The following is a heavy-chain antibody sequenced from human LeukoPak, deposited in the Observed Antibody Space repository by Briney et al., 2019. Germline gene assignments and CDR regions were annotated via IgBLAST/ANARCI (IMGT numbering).Heavy chain of an antibody. V-gene: IGHV3-7*01. J-gene: IGHJ3*02. CDR2: IKQDGSEK. CDR1: GFTFSSYW. CDR3: ARERNRDYDSSGYFWTNDAFDI. D-gene: IGHD3-22*01. Sequence: PGGSLRLSCAASGFTFSSYWMSWVRQAPGKGLEWVANIKQDGSEKYYVDSVKGRFTISRDNAKNSLYLQMNSLRAEDTAVYYCARERNRDYDSSGYFWTNDAFDIWGQGTMVTVSS.